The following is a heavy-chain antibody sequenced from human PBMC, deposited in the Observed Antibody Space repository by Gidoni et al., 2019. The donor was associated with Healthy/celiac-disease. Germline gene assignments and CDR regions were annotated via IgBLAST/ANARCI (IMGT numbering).Heavy chain of an antibody. CDR3: ARGWAGRLDY. CDR2: IYYSGST. J-gene: IGHJ4*02. D-gene: IGHD1-1*01. Sequence: QVQLQESGPGLVKPSETLSLTGTVAGGSISSYYWSWIRQPPGKGLEWIGYIYYSGSTNYNPSLKSRVTISVDTSKNQFSLKLSSVTAADTAVYYCARGWAGRLDYWGQGTLVTVSS. CDR1: GGSISSYY. V-gene: IGHV4-59*01.